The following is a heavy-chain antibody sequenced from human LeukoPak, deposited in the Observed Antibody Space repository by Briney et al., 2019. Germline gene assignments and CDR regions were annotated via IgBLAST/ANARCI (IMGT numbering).Heavy chain of an antibody. CDR1: GFTFSFSG. V-gene: IGHV3-30*18. J-gene: IGHJ4*02. D-gene: IGHD6-13*01. CDR2: ISDDGSRK. CDR3: AKDRSTTWSFDY. Sequence: PGGSLRLSCAASGFTFSFSGMYWVRQAPGKGLEWLAFISDDGSRKYFADSVKGRFTISGDNSKNTLFLQMNSLRTEDTAVYYCAKDRSTTWSFDYWGQGTLVTVSS.